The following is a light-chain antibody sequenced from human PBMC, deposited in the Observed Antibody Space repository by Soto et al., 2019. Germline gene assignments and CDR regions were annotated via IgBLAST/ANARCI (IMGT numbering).Light chain of an antibody. J-gene: IGKJ2*01. CDR2: AAS. Sequence: DIQMTQSPSSLSASVGDRVTIPCRASQRINSYLNWYQQKPGKAPELLIYAASNLQNGVPSKFSGSGFGTDFTLTISSLQTEDFATYYCKQRYSVPYTFGQGSSLEIK. CDR3: KQRYSVPYT. CDR1: QRINSY. V-gene: IGKV1-39*01.